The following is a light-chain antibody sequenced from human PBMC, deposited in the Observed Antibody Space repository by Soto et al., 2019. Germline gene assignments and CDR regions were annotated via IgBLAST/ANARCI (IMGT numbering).Light chain of an antibody. J-gene: IGKJ4*01. V-gene: IGKV3-11*01. Sequence: EIVLTQSPATLSLSPGERATLSCRASQSVNNYLAWYQQKPGQAPRLLIYDASDRATGIPARFSGSGSGTDFTLTISSLEPEDFAVYYCQQRFNWPEGLTFGGGTKVEIK. CDR3: QQRFNWPEGLT. CDR1: QSVNNY. CDR2: DAS.